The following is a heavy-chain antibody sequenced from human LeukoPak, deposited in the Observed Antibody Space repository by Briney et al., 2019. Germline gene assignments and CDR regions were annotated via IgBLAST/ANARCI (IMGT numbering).Heavy chain of an antibody. J-gene: IGHJ3*02. CDR2: IYYSGST. CDR1: GGSISSYY. CDR3: ARVKSSRDDAFDI. Sequence: SETLSLTCTVSGGSISSYYWSWIRKPPGKGLEWIGYIYYSGSTNYNPSLKSRVTISVDTSKNQFSLKLSSVTAADTAVYYCARVKSSRDDAFDIWGQGTMVTVSS. D-gene: IGHD6-19*01. V-gene: IGHV4-59*01.